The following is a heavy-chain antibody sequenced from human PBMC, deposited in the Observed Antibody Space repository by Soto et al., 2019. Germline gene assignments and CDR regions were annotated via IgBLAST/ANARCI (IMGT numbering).Heavy chain of an antibody. CDR2: TWYDGSNK. J-gene: IGHJ4*02. Sequence: QVQLVESGGGVVQPGTSLRLSCAAAGFSFSIYGMHWVRQASGEGLVWVAGTWYDGSNKYYADSVKGRFSISRDTSQNPLFLQMNSLRAGDPAVYYCARDDKDEYGADRGGFGCWGQGTLVSVSS. D-gene: IGHD4-17*01. CDR1: GFSFSIYG. V-gene: IGHV3-33*01. CDR3: ARDDKDEYGADRGGFGC.